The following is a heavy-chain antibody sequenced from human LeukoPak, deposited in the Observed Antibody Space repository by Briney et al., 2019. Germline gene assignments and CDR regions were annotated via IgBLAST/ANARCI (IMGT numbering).Heavy chain of an antibody. CDR3: AKVSSMIVVVTHFDY. V-gene: IGHV3-23*01. J-gene: IGHJ4*02. D-gene: IGHD3-22*01. Sequence: GGSLRLSCAASGFTFSSYAMSWVRQAPGKGLEWVSGISGSGGSTYYADSVKGRCTISRDNSKNTLFLQMNSLRAEDTAVYYCAKVSSMIVVVTHFDYWGQGTLVTVSS. CDR2: ISGSGGST. CDR1: GFTFSSYA.